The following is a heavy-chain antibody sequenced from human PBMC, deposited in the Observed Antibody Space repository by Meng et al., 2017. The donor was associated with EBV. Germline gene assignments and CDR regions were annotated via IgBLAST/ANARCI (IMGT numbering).Heavy chain of an antibody. D-gene: IGHD3-10*01. V-gene: IGHV1-69*01. J-gene: IGHJ4*02. CDR2: FLPRLGAP. CDR1: GGPFRYYA. CDR3: ASESGRGYTPDY. Sequence: QWPLAQSAAEVKKPGASGKVSCKTSGGPFRYYAISWVRQAPGQGLEWLGGFLPRLGAPTYAQKFHGRVKITADESTSTHYMDLSSLRSEDTAIYYCASESGRGYTPDYWGQGTLVTVSS.